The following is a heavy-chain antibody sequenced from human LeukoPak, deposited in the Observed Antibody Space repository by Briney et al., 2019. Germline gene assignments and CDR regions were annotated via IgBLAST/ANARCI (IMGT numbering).Heavy chain of an antibody. D-gene: IGHD3-22*01. V-gene: IGHV4-39*01. CDR2: IYYSGST. CDR3: ARQGYYYDSSGYRDFDY. Sequence: SETLSLTCTVSGGSISSSSYYWGWIRQPPGTGLEWIGSIYYSGSTYYNPSLKSRVTISVDTSKNQFSLKLSSVTAADTAVYYCARQGYYYDSSGYRDFDYWGQGTLVTVSS. CDR1: GGSISSSSYY. J-gene: IGHJ4*02.